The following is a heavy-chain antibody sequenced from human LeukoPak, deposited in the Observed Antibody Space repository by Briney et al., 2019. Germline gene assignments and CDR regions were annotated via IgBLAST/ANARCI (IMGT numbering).Heavy chain of an antibody. D-gene: IGHD3-3*01. CDR2: INPNSGGT. J-gene: IGHJ4*02. Sequence: VASVKVSCKASGYTFTSYGISWVRQAPGQGLEWMGWINPNSGGTNYAQKFQGRVTMTRDTSISTAYMELSRLRSDDTAVYYCASTGTYYDFWSGYYSFDYWGQGTLVTVSS. CDR3: ASTGTYYDFWSGYYSFDY. V-gene: IGHV1-2*02. CDR1: GYTFTSYG.